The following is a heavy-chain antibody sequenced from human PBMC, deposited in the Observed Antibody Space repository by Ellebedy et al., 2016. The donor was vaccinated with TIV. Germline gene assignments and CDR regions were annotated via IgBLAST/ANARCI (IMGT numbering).Heavy chain of an antibody. Sequence: AASVKVSCKASGYTFTDYYVHWVRRAPGHGLEWMGTINPSGGKTSYSQKFQGRVTMTRDTSTSTVYMELSRLTSDDTAVYYCACIAAVFDYWGQGTLVTVFS. CDR3: ACIAAVFDY. CDR2: INPSGGKT. D-gene: IGHD6-25*01. J-gene: IGHJ4*02. CDR1: GYTFTDYY. V-gene: IGHV1-46*01.